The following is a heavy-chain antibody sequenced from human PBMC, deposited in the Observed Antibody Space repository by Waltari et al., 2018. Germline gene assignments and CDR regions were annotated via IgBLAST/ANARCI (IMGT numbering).Heavy chain of an antibody. CDR1: GGNFSSYA. D-gene: IGHD6-13*01. CDR2: IIPIFGTA. V-gene: IGHV1-69*13. J-gene: IGHJ6*02. Sequence: QVQLVQSGAEVKKPGSSVKVSCKASGGNFSSYAISWVRQGPGQGLAWMGGIIPIFGTATDAHKFQGRVTSTADESTNTAYMGLSSLRSEDTSVYDCARELIAAAGVYYYDFGMDVWGQGTTVTVSS. CDR3: ARELIAAAGVYYYDFGMDV.